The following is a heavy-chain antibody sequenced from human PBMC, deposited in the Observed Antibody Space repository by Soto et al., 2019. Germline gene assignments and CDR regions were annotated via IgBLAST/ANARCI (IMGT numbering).Heavy chain of an antibody. D-gene: IGHD3-10*01. CDR1: GGSISSSNW. V-gene: IGHV4-4*02. CDR3: ARDRLLGGSGSDSRGLAIDY. CDR2: IYHSGST. Sequence: QVQLQESGPGLVKPSGTLSLTCAVSGGSISSSNWWSWVRQPPWKGLEWIGEIYHSGSTNYNPSLTSRVTLSVDKSKNQFSLKLSSVTAADTAVYYCARDRLLGGSGSDSRGLAIDYWGQGNLVTVSS. J-gene: IGHJ4*02.